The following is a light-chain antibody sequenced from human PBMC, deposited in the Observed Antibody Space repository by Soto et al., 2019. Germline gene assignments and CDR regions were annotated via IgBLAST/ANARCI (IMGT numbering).Light chain of an antibody. Sequence: EIVLTQSPGTLSLSPGERATLSCRASQSVGTYLAWYQQKPGQAPRLLIYGASSGATGIPDRFSGSGSGTDFTLTISRLEPEDFAVYYCQQYVSTPLTFGGGTKVDIK. CDR3: QQYVSTPLT. CDR2: GAS. CDR1: QSVGTY. J-gene: IGKJ4*01. V-gene: IGKV3-20*01.